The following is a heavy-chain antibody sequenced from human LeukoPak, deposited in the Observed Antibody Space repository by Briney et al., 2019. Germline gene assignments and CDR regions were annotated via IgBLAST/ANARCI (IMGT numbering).Heavy chain of an antibody. J-gene: IGHJ5*02. CDR3: ARRRAEGGSDGHYNWFDP. V-gene: IGHV4-59*08. Sequence: SETLSLTCTVSGGSISTYYWGWIRQPPGKGLEWIGYIHYSGGTRYNPSLNSRATISIDTSKNQFSLQLSPVTAADTALYYCARRRAEGGSDGHYNWFDPWGQASMVSVSP. CDR1: GGSISTYY. D-gene: IGHD6-25*01. CDR2: IHYSGGT.